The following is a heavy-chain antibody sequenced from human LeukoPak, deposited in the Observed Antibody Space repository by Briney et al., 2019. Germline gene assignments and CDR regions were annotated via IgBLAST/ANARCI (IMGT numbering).Heavy chain of an antibody. Sequence: GGSLRLSCAASGFAFSSYWMSWVRQVPGKRLEWVANIKQDGSDKYYVDSVKGRFTISRDNAKNSLYLQMNSLRAEDTAVYYCARDHLTYYYGSGSYFDYWGQGTLVTVSS. D-gene: IGHD3-10*01. CDR2: IKQDGSDK. CDR1: GFAFSSYW. V-gene: IGHV3-7*01. J-gene: IGHJ4*02. CDR3: ARDHLTYYYGSGSYFDY.